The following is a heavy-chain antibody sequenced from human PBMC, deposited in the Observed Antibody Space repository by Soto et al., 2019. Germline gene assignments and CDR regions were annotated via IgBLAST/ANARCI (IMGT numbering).Heavy chain of an antibody. V-gene: IGHV1-3*01. CDR2: INAGNGNT. CDR1: GYTFTSYA. J-gene: IGHJ4*02. CDR3: ASSIVVVTAADY. D-gene: IGHD2-21*02. Sequence: QVQLVQSGAEVKKPGASVKVSCKASGYTFTSYAMHWVRQAPGQRLEWMGWINAGNGNTKYSQKFQGRVTITKDTPASTAYMELSSLRSEDTAVYYCASSIVVVTAADYWGQGALVTVSS.